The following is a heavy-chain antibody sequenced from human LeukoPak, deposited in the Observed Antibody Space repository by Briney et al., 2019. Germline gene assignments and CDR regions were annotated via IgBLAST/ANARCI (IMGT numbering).Heavy chain of an antibody. J-gene: IGHJ5*02. D-gene: IGHD3-22*01. V-gene: IGHV4-34*01. CDR2: INHSGST. CDR3: AREVRGYFNWFDP. CDR1: GGSFSGYY. Sequence: PSETLSLTCAVYGGSFSGYYWSWIRQPPGKGLELIGEINHSGSTNYNPSLKSRVTISVDTSKNQFSLKLSSVTAADTAVYYCAREVRGYFNWFDPWGQGTLVTVSS.